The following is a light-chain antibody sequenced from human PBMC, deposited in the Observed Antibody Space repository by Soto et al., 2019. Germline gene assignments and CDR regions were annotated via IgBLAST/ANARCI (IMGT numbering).Light chain of an antibody. Sequence: DIQMTQSPFSLSAPVGDRVTITCRASQSISNYLNWYQQKQGKAPKLLIYAASTLQSGVPSRFSGSESGTDFTLTISSLQPEDSATYYCQQSYGTPIIFGQGTRLDIK. CDR2: AAS. CDR1: QSISNY. J-gene: IGKJ5*01. V-gene: IGKV1-39*01. CDR3: QQSYGTPII.